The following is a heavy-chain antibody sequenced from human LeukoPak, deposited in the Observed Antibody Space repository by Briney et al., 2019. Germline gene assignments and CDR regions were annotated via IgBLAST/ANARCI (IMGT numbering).Heavy chain of an antibody. CDR3: ARAPVLGYYDSSGYIPFGY. CDR2: ISGGGGST. Sequence: GGSLRLSCAASGFTFTSYSMNWVRQAPGKGLEWVSTISGGGGSTYYADSVKGRFTISRDNSKNTLYLQMNSLRAGDTAVYYCARAPVLGYYDSSGYIPFGYWGQGTLVTVSS. D-gene: IGHD3-22*01. CDR1: GFTFTSYS. J-gene: IGHJ4*02. V-gene: IGHV3-23*01.